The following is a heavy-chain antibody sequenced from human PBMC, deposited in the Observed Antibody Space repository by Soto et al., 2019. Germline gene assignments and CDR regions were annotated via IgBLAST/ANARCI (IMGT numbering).Heavy chain of an antibody. J-gene: IGHJ6*02. CDR2: IIPIFGTA. Sequence: QVQLVQSGAEVKKPGSSVKVSCKASGGTFSSYAISWVRQAPGQGLEWMGGIIPIFGTANYAQKFQGRVTITADESTSKAYMELSSLRSEDTAVYYCAGNTDDWSSTSCHPDYYGMDVWGQGTTVTVSS. CDR1: GGTFSSYA. CDR3: AGNTDDWSSTSCHPDYYGMDV. D-gene: IGHD2-2*01. V-gene: IGHV1-69*01.